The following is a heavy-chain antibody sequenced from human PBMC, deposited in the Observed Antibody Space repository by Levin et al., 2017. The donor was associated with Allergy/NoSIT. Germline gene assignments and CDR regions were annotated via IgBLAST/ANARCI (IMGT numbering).Heavy chain of an antibody. CDR2: MNPNSGNT. D-gene: IGHD3-10*01. CDR3: ARGHRRQYYYAQDATGGPYNWFDP. J-gene: IGHJ5*02. Sequence: GESLKISCKASGYTFTSYDINWVRQATGQGLEWMGWMNPNSGNTGYAQKFQGRVTMTRNTSISTAYMELSSLRSEDTAVYYCARGHRRQYYYAQDATGGPYNWFDPWGQGTLVTVSS. V-gene: IGHV1-8*01. CDR1: GYTFTSYD.